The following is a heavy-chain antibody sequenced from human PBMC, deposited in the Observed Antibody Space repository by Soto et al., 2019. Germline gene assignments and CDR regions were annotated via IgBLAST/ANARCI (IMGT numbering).Heavy chain of an antibody. CDR3: AKDLRAVAGPPKYFDY. D-gene: IGHD6-19*01. Sequence: PGGSLRLSCAASGFTFSSYAMSWVSQAPGKGLEWVSAISGSGGSTYYADSVKGRFTISRDNSKNTLYLQMNSLRAEDTAVYYCAKDLRAVAGPPKYFDYWGQGTLVTVSS. V-gene: IGHV3-23*01. CDR2: ISGSGGST. CDR1: GFTFSSYA. J-gene: IGHJ4*02.